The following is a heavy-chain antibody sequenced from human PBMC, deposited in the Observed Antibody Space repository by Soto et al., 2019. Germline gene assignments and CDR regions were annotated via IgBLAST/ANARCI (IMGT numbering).Heavy chain of an antibody. Sequence: SETLCLTCTVAGGSISSSSYYWGWIRQPPGKGLEWIGSIYYSGSTYYNPSLKSRVTISVDTSKNQFSLKLSSVTAADTAVYYCASLFRGRVYYYYGMEVWGQGTTVT. CDR3: ASLFRGRVYYYYGMEV. D-gene: IGHD3-10*01. CDR1: GGSISSSSYY. V-gene: IGHV4-39*01. CDR2: IYYSGST. J-gene: IGHJ6*02.